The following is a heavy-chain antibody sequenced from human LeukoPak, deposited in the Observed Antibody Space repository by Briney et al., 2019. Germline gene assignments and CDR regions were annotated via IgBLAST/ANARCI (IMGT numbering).Heavy chain of an antibody. CDR2: IYISGST. J-gene: IGHJ3*02. D-gene: IGHD2-2*02. CDR3: ARDAAYCSSSGCYNAFDI. V-gene: IGHV4-61*02. CDR1: GGSISSGSYS. Sequence: SETLSLTCTVSGGSISSGSYSWSWIRQPAGKGLEWIGRIYISGSTTYNPSLKSRVTISIDTSKNQFSLKLSSVTAADTAVYYCARDAAYCSSSGCYNAFDIWGQGTMVTVSS.